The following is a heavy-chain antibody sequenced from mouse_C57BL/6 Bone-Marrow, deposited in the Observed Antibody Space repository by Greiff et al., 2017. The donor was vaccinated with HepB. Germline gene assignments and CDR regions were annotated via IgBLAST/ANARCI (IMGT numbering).Heavy chain of an antibody. J-gene: IGHJ1*03. CDR3: ARYYGSSYSPWYFDV. Sequence: DVMLVESGGGLVKPGGSLKLSCAASGFTFSSYAMSWVRQTPEKRLEWVATISDGGSYTYYPDNVKGRFTISRDNAKNNLYLQMSHLKSEDTAMYYCARYYGSSYSPWYFDVWHRDHGHRLL. CDR1: GFTFSSYA. D-gene: IGHD1-1*01. CDR2: ISDGGSYT. V-gene: IGHV5-4*03.